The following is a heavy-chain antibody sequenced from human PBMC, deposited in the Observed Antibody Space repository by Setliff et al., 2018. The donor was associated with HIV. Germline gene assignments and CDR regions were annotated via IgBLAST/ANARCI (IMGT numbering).Heavy chain of an antibody. D-gene: IGHD1-26*01. Sequence: GGSLRLSCAASGFTVSSNYMSWVRQAPGKGLEWVSVIYSGGSTYSADSVKGRFTISRDNSKNTLYLQMNSLRAEDTAVYYCARATYAIVGATSWGQGTLVTVSS. CDR3: ARATYAIVGATS. CDR1: GFTVSSNY. V-gene: IGHV3-53*01. CDR2: IYSGGST. J-gene: IGHJ5*02.